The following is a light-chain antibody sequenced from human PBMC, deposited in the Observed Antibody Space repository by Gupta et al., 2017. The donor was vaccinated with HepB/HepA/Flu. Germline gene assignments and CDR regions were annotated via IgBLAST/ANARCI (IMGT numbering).Light chain of an antibody. CDR3: QQYGSSPLT. Sequence: EIVLTQSPPTLSLSPGERATLSCAASQSVRNSYIAWYQQRPGLAPRLPIYDASKRATGIPVRFSGSGSGTDFTLTISRLEPEDFAVYHCQQYGSSPLTFGGGTKVEIK. J-gene: IGKJ4*01. CDR1: QSVRNSY. V-gene: IGKV3D-20*01. CDR2: DAS.